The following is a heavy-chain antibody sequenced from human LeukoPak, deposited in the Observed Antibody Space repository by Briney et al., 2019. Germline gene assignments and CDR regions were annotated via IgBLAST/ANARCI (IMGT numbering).Heavy chain of an antibody. J-gene: IGHJ6*03. CDR2: IKQDGSEK. Sequence: PGGSLRLSCAASGFTFSSYWMSWVRQAPGKGLEWVANIKQDGSEKYYVGSVKGRFTISRDNAKNSLYLQMNSLRAEDTAVYYCARSVRGVRYGYYYYYMDVWGKGTTVTVSS. D-gene: IGHD3-10*01. CDR1: GFTFSSYW. V-gene: IGHV3-7*01. CDR3: ARSVRGVRYGYYYYYMDV.